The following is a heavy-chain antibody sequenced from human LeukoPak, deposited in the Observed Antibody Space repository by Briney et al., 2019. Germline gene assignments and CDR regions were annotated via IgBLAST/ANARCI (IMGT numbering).Heavy chain of an antibody. CDR3: ARDRGIVVVPAALKYNWFDP. Sequence: ASVKVSCKASGYTFTSYYMHWVRQAPGQGLEWMGKINPSDGSTRYAQKFQGRVTMTRDMSTSTVYMELSSLRSEDTAVYYCARDRGIVVVPAALKYNWFDPWGQGTLVTVSS. J-gene: IGHJ5*02. V-gene: IGHV1-46*01. CDR1: GYTFTSYY. D-gene: IGHD2-2*01. CDR2: INPSDGST.